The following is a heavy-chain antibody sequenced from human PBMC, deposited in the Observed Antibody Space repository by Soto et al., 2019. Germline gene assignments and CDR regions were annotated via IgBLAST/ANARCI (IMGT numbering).Heavy chain of an antibody. V-gene: IGHV1-69*13. CDR1: GGTFSSYA. D-gene: IGHD3-9*01. CDR3: AREPYDILTGYPIFRYFDY. CDR2: IIPIFGTA. Sequence: GASVKVSCKASGGTFSSYAISWVRQAPGQGLEWMGGIIPIFGTANYAQKFQGRVTITADESTSTAYMELSSLRSEDTAVYYCAREPYDILTGYPIFRYFDYWGQGTLVTSPQ. J-gene: IGHJ4*02.